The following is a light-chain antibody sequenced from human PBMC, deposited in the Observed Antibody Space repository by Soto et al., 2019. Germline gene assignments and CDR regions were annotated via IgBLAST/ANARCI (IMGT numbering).Light chain of an antibody. CDR1: SSEVGGYNY. V-gene: IGLV2-14*01. CDR2: DVS. J-gene: IGLJ1*01. CDR3: SSYTSSSTLYV. Sequence: QSALTQPASVSGSPGQSITISCTGTSSEVGGYNYVSWYQQHPGKAPKSMIYDVSNRPSGVSNRFSGSKSGNTASLTISGLHAEDEADYYCSSYTSSSTLYVFGTGTKVTVL.